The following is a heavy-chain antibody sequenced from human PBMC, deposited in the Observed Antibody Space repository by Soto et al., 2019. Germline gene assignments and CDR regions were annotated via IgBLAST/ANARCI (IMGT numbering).Heavy chain of an antibody. Sequence: GGPLRLSCAASGFTFSSYGMHWVRQAPGKGLEWVAVIWYDGSNKYYADSVKGRFTISRDNSKNTLYLQMNSLRAEDTAVYYCARDGYYYGSGSYQTDYWGQGTLVTVSS. CDR3: ARDGYYYGSGSYQTDY. D-gene: IGHD3-10*01. CDR2: IWYDGSNK. J-gene: IGHJ4*02. CDR1: GFTFSSYG. V-gene: IGHV3-33*01.